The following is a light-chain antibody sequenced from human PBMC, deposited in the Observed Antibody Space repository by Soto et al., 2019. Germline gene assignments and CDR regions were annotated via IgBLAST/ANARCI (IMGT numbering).Light chain of an antibody. CDR3: SSYTSSSTLV. J-gene: IGLJ3*02. V-gene: IGLV2-14*01. CDR2: EVS. Sequence: QSALTQPASVSGSPGQSITISCTGTSSDVGGYNYVSWYQHHPGKAPKLMIYEVSNRPSGVSNRFSGSKSGNTASLTISGLQAEDAAEYYCSSYTSSSTLVFGGGTKVTVL. CDR1: SSDVGGYNY.